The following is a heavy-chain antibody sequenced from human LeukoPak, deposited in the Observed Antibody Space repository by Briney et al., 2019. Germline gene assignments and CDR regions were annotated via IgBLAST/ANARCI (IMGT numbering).Heavy chain of an antibody. Sequence: ASVKVSCKASGGTFSSYAINWVRQAPGQGLEWMGWINPNSGGTNYAQKFQGWVTMTRDTSISTAYMELSRLRSDDTAVYYCARAPMVRGEPSPPDYWGQGTLVTVSS. D-gene: IGHD3-10*01. CDR1: GGTFSSYA. J-gene: IGHJ4*02. CDR2: INPNSGGT. CDR3: ARAPMVRGEPSPPDY. V-gene: IGHV1-2*04.